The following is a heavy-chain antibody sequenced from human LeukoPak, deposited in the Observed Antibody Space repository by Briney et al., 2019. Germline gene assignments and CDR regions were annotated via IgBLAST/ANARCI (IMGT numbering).Heavy chain of an antibody. V-gene: IGHV3-20*04. CDR2: INWNGGST. CDR3: AMGDSSGWYFDY. CDR1: GSTFDDHG. J-gene: IGHJ4*02. Sequence: GGSLRLSCAASGSTFDDHGMSWVRQVPGKGLEWVAGINWNGGSTGYADSVKGRFTISRDNAKNSLFLQMYSLRAEDAALYYCAMGDSSGWYFDYWGQGILVTVSS. D-gene: IGHD6-19*01.